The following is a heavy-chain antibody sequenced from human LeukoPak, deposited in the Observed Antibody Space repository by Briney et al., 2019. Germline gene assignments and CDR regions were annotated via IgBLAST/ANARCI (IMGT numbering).Heavy chain of an antibody. J-gene: IGHJ6*03. D-gene: IGHD3-10*01. Sequence: ASVKVSCKASGYTFTSYGISWVRKAPGQGLDWMGCISAYNGNTNYAQKLQGRVTMTTDTSTSTAYMELRSLRSDDSAVYYCARVIGSPPYYYYYYMDVWGKGTTVTVSS. CDR2: ISAYNGNT. V-gene: IGHV1-18*01. CDR1: GYTFTSYG. CDR3: ARVIGSPPYYYYYYMDV.